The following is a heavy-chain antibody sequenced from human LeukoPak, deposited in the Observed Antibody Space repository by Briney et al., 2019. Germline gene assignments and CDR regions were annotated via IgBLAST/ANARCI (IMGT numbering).Heavy chain of an antibody. CDR2: FDPEDGET. CDR3: ATKRGGSSRDGNWFDP. CDR1: GYTPTKLS. J-gene: IGHJ5*02. V-gene: IGHV1-24*01. D-gene: IGHD6-13*01. Sequence: ASVKVSCKVSGYTPTKLSMHWVRQAPGKGLEWMGGFDPEDGETIYAQKFQGRVTMTEDTSTDTAYMELSSLRSEDTAVYYCATKRGGSSRDGNWFDPWGQGTLVTVSS.